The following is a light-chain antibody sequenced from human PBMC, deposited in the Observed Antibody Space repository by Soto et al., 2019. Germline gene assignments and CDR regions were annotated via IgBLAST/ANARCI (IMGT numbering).Light chain of an antibody. CDR3: QTWGSGIVV. CDR2: LNSDGSH. V-gene: IGLV4-69*01. CDR1: SGHSNYA. Sequence: QSVLTQSPSASASLGASGKLTCTLSSGHSNYAIAWHQQQPEKGPRYLMKLNSDGSHSKGDGIPDRFSGSSSGAERYLTISSLQSEDEADYYCQTWGSGIVVFGGGTQLTVL. J-gene: IGLJ2*01.